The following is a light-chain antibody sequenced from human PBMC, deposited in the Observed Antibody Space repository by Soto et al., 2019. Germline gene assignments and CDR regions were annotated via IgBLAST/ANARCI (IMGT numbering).Light chain of an antibody. CDR2: GAS. CDR3: QQYHNWPPLT. J-gene: IGKJ4*01. V-gene: IGKV3D-15*01. Sequence: EIVMTQSPATLSVSPGERATLSCRASQSVSSNLAWYQQKPGQAPKLLIYGASIRATGIPARFSGSGSGTEFTLTISSLQSEDFAIYYCQQYHNWPPLTFGGGTKVEIK. CDR1: QSVSSN.